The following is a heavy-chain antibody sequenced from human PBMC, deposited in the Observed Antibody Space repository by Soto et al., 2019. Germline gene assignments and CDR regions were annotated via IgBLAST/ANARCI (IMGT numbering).Heavy chain of an antibody. D-gene: IGHD2-2*01. J-gene: IGHJ3*02. CDR1: GCSISSSSYY. Sequence: SETLSLTCTVSGCSISSSSYYWGWIRQPPGKRQEWIGSIYYSRSIYYNPSLKSRVTISVDTSKNQFSLKLSSVTAADTAVYYCARSKIVVVPAAMRSAFDIWGQGTMVT. CDR3: ARSKIVVVPAAMRSAFDI. CDR2: IYYSRSI. V-gene: IGHV4-39*01.